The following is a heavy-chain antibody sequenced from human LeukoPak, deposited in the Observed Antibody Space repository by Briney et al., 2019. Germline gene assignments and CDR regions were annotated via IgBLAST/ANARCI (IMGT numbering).Heavy chain of an antibody. CDR3: ARERLDVPDFDY. Sequence: ASVKVSCKASGYTFTSYGISWVRQAPGQGLEWMGWISAYNGNTIYAQKLQGRVTMTTDTSTSTAYMELRSLRSDDTAVYYCARERLDVPDFDYWGQGTLVTVSS. CDR1: GYTFTSYG. J-gene: IGHJ4*02. V-gene: IGHV1-18*01. CDR2: ISAYNGNT. D-gene: IGHD3-16*01.